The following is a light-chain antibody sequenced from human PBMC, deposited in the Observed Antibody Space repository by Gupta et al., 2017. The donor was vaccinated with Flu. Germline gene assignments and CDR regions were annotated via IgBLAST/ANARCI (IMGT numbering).Light chain of an antibody. V-gene: IGLV2-8*01. CDR1: SSDVGGYNY. J-gene: IGLJ1*01. Sequence: SASGSPGQSVTISCTGTSSDVGGYNYVSWYQQHPGKAPKLMIYEVSKRPSGVPDRFSGSKSGNTASLTVSGLQAEDEADYYCSSYAGSNNFGVFGTGTKVTVL. CDR3: SSYAGSNNFGV. CDR2: EVS.